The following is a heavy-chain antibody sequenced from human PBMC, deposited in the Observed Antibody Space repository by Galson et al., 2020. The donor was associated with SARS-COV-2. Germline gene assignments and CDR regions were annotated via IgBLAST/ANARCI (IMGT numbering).Heavy chain of an antibody. CDR1: GFTFSSYA. D-gene: IGHD3-16*01. Sequence: TGGSLRLSCAASGFTFSSYAMHWVRQAPGKGLEWVAVITYDGSNKYYADSVKGRFTISRDNSKNTLYLQMNSLRAEDTAVYYCARDCYDYVWGSYSFQHWGQGTLVTVSS. CDR3: ARDCYDYVWGSYSFQH. CDR2: ITYDGSNK. J-gene: IGHJ1*01. V-gene: IGHV3-30-3*01.